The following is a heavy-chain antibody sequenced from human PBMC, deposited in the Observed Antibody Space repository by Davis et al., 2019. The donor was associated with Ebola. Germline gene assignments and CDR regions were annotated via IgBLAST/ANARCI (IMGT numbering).Heavy chain of an antibody. CDR2: IYPFDSDA. V-gene: IGHV5-51*01. Sequence: KVSCKGSGYSFTSYWIGWVRQMPGKGLEWMGIIYPFDSDAKYSPSFQGHVTISADKSINTAYLQWNSLKASDTAMYYCARGPTVVIAAATADAFDVWGQGTMVAVSS. CDR1: GYSFTSYW. J-gene: IGHJ3*01. D-gene: IGHD2-15*01. CDR3: ARGPTVVIAAATADAFDV.